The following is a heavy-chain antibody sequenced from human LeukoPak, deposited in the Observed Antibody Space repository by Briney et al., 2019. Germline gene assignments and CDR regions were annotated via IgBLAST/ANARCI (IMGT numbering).Heavy chain of an antibody. CDR1: GFTFSSYA. Sequence: GGSLRLSCAASGFTFSSYAMSWVRQAPGKGLEWVSAISGSGGSTYYADSVKGRFTISRDNSKNTLYLQMNSLRAEDTALYYCAKDIGPPGYDFWSGYYKGSYYYYGMDVWGQGTTVTVSS. D-gene: IGHD3-3*01. CDR3: AKDIGPPGYDFWSGYYKGSYYYYGMDV. CDR2: ISGSGGST. J-gene: IGHJ6*02. V-gene: IGHV3-23*01.